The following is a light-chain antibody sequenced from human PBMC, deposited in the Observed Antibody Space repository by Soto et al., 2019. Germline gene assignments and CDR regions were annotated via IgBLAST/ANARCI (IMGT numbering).Light chain of an antibody. V-gene: IGKV3-20*01. Sequence: EIVLTQSPGTLSLSPGEGATLSCRASQSVSSNYLAWYQQKPGQAPRLLFYRATNRDTGIPDRFSASGSGTVFTLTISRLEPEDFAVYYCQQFGTSPWTFGQGTKVDIK. CDR2: RAT. CDR3: QQFGTSPWT. J-gene: IGKJ1*01. CDR1: QSVSSNY.